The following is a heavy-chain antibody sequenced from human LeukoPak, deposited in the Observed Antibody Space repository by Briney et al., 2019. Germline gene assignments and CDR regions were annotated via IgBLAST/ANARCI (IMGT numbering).Heavy chain of an antibody. J-gene: IGHJ4*02. D-gene: IGHD6-19*01. CDR2: IWYDESNE. CDR1: GFTFSNYG. V-gene: IGHV3-33*01. CDR3: ARDPKPGIAVAGTGFDY. Sequence: WRSLRLSCAASGFTFSNYGMHWVRQAPGKGLEWVAVIWYDESNEYYADSVKGRFTISRDNSKNTLYLQMNSLRAEDTAVYYCARDPKPGIAVAGTGFDYWGQGTLVTVSS.